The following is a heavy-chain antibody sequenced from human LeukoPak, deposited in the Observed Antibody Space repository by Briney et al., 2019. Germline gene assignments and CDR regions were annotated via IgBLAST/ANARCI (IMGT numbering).Heavy chain of an antibody. V-gene: IGHV3-23*01. CDR2: ISGSGGST. CDR1: GFTFSSYA. Sequence: GGSLRLSCAASGFTFSSYAMSWVRQAPGKGLEWVSAISGSGGSTYYADSVKGRFTISRDNSKNTLYLQMNSLRAEDTAVYYCAKDHRYCSGGSCYSDWFDPWGQGTLVTVSS. J-gene: IGHJ5*02. CDR3: AKDHRYCSGGSCYSDWFDP. D-gene: IGHD2-15*01.